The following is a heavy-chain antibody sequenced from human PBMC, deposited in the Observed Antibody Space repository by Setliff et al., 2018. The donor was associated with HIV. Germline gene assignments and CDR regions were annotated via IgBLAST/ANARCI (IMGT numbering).Heavy chain of an antibody. CDR1: GYTFTSYY. V-gene: IGHV1-46*01. CDR2: INPSGGSA. Sequence: ASVKVSCKASGYTFTSYYMHWVRQPPGQGLEWMGIINPSGGSASYAQKFQGRVTMTRDTSTSTVYMELSSLRSEDTAVYYCARRGGYSYATDAFDIWGQGTMVTVSS. D-gene: IGHD5-18*01. J-gene: IGHJ3*02. CDR3: ARRGGYSYATDAFDI.